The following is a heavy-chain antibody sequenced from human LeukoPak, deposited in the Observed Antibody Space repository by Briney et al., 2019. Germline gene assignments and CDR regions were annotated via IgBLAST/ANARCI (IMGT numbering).Heavy chain of an antibody. CDR1: GFTFDDYA. CDR2: ISEDGGDT. D-gene: IGHD1-14*01. J-gene: IGHJ4*02. V-gene: IGHV3-43*02. Sequence: PGGSLRLSCAASGFTFDDYAMHWVRQTPGKGLDCVSLISEDGGDTWYADSVKGRFTISRDNSKNSLYLQMNSLRAEDTAFYYCAKDKTRGPGDYWGQGTLVTVSS. CDR3: AKDKTRGPGDY.